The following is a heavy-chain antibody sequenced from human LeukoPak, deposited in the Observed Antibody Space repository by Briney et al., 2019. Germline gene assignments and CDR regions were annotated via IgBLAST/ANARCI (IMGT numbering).Heavy chain of an antibody. V-gene: IGHV3-74*01. J-gene: IGHJ4*02. D-gene: IGHD1-14*01. CDR2: IKSDGSGT. CDR1: GFTFSSYW. Sequence: GGSLRLSCAASGFTFSSYWMHWVRQAPGEELVWVSRIKSDGSGTTYADSVKGRFTISRDNAKNTLYLQMNSLRAEDTAVYFCAREFRKPSTGDWGQGTLVTVSS. CDR3: AREFRKPSTGD.